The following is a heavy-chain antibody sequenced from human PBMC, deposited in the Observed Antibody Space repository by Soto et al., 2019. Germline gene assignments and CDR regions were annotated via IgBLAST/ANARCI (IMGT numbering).Heavy chain of an antibody. Sequence: SETLSLTCTVSGGSISSYYCSWIRQPPGKGLEWIGYIYYSGSTNYNPSLKSRVTISVDTSKNQFSLKLSSVTAADTAVYYCARHVRARFYKQLVAAFDIWGQGTMVTVSS. CDR1: GGSISSYY. CDR3: ARHVRARFYKQLVAAFDI. J-gene: IGHJ3*02. CDR2: IYYSGST. D-gene: IGHD6-6*01. V-gene: IGHV4-59*08.